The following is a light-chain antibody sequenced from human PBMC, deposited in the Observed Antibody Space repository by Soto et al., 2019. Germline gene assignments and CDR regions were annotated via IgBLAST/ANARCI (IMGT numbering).Light chain of an antibody. J-gene: IGKJ2*01. CDR1: QSISSW. CDR3: QQYNSYLYN. V-gene: IGKV1-5*01. CDR2: DAS. Sequence: DIQITQSPSTLSASVGDRVTITCRASQSISSWLAWYQQKPGKAPKLLIYDASSLESGVPSRFSGSGSGTEFTLTISSXQPDDFATYYCQQYNSYLYNFGQGTKVDTK.